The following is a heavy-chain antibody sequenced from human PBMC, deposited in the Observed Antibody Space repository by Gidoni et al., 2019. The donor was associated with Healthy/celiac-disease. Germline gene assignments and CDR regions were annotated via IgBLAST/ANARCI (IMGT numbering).Heavy chain of an antibody. CDR2: IYPGDSDT. D-gene: IGHD3-16*01. CDR3: EKLVGGETPGFYFDY. V-gene: IGHV5-51*03. J-gene: IGHJ4*02. CDR1: EYSFTSYW. Sequence: EVKKPGESLKISCKGSEYSFTSYWIGWVRQMPGKGLEWMGIIYPGDSDTRYSPSFQGQVTISADKSISTAYLQWSSLKAADTAMYYCEKLVGGETPGFYFDYWGQGTLVTVSS.